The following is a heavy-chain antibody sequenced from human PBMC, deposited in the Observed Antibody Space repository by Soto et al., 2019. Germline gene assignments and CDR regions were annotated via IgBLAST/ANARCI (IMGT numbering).Heavy chain of an antibody. CDR3: ARDGDRAVAGYYYYYGMDV. J-gene: IGHJ6*02. CDR1: GGSISSYY. D-gene: IGHD6-19*01. CDR2: IYYSGST. Sequence: NPSETLSLTCTVSGGSISSYYWSWIRQPPGKGLEWIGYIYYSGSTNYNPSLKSRVTISVDTSKNQFPLKLSSVTAADTAVYYCARDGDRAVAGYYYYYGMDVWSQGTTVTVSS. V-gene: IGHV4-59*01.